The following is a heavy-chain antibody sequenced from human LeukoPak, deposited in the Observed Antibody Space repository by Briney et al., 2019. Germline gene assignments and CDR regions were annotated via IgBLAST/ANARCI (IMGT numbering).Heavy chain of an antibody. CDR3: AKYTSGTSYRGLDQ. J-gene: IGHJ4*02. Sequence: GGSLRLSCGASGLTFSSYGMSWVRQAPGKGLEWVSTIIGSAVNTYYADSVKGRFTISRDDSKNTVYLQMNSLRAEDTAVYSCAKYTSGTSYRGLDQWGQGTLVTVPS. D-gene: IGHD3-10*01. V-gene: IGHV3-23*01. CDR2: IIGSAVNT. CDR1: GLTFSSYG.